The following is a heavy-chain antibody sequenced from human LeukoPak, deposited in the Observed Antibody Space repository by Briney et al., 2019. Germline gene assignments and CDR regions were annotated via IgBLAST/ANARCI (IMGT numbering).Heavy chain of an antibody. D-gene: IGHD3-22*01. Sequence: GSGGGTYYADSVKGRFTITRDNSKNTLYLQMNSLRAEDTAVYYCADYYYDSSGYYPEYFQHWGQGTLVTVSS. CDR3: ADYYYDSSGYYPEYFQH. CDR2: GSGGGT. V-gene: IGHV3-23*01. J-gene: IGHJ1*01.